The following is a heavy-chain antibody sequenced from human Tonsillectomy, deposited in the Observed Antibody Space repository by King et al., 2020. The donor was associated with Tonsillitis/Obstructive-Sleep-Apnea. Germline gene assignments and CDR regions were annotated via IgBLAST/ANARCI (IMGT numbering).Heavy chain of an antibody. J-gene: IGHJ2*01. Sequence: EVQLVESGGGLVQPGGSLRLSCAASGFTFSSYWMNWVRQAPGKGLEWVANIKQDGSVKYYVDSVKGRFTISRDNAKNSLYLQMNSLRAEDTAIYYCARDGWVSWYFDLWGRGTLVTVSS. CDR2: IKQDGSVK. D-gene: IGHD6-19*01. CDR3: ARDGWVSWYFDL. V-gene: IGHV3-7*01. CDR1: GFTFSSYW.